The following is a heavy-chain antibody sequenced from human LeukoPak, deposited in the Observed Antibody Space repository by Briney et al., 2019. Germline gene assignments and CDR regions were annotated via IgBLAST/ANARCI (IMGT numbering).Heavy chain of an antibody. V-gene: IGHV4-34*01. J-gene: IGHJ4*02. CDR2: INHSGST. D-gene: IGHD2-21*02. CDR1: GGSFSGCY. CDR3: ARGCGGDCYFGYDY. Sequence: PSETLSLTCAVYGGSFSGCYWSWIRQPPGKGLEWIGEINHSGSTNYNPSLKSRVTISVDTSKNQFSLKLSSVTAADTAVYYCARGCGGDCYFGYDYWGQGTLVTVSS.